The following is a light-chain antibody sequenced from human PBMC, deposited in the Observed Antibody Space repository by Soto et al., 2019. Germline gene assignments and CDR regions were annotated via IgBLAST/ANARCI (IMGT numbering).Light chain of an antibody. CDR2: RDN. V-gene: IGLV1-47*01. J-gene: IGLJ2*01. CDR3: ATWDDSLGGPV. Sequence: QSVLTQTPSVSGTPGQRVNSSCSGSSSNIGRNYVYWYHQFPGTAPKLLIYRDNERPSGVPDRFSGSKSGTSASLAISGLRSGDEADYHCATWDDSLGGPVFGGGTKVTVL. CDR1: SSNIGRNY.